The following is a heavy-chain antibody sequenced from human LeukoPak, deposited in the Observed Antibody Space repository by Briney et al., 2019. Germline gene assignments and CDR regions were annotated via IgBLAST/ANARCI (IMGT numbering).Heavy chain of an antibody. D-gene: IGHD3-10*01. V-gene: IGHV3-11*06. Sequence: GGSLRLSCAASGFTFSDYNMSWIRQAPGKGLEWVSYISSSSSYTNYADSVKGRFTISRDNAKNSLYLQMNSLRAEDTAVYYCVRVPPIGSYGEYYFDYWGQGTLVTVSS. CDR3: VRVPPIGSYGEYYFDY. CDR1: GFTFSDYN. CDR2: ISSSSSYT. J-gene: IGHJ4*02.